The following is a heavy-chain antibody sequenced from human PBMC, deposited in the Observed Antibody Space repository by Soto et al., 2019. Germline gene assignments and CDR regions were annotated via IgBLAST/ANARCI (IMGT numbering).Heavy chain of an antibody. CDR2: ISSDGRNT. CDR3: AHLATSASNFDC. J-gene: IGHJ4*02. Sequence: GGSLRLSCAASGFTFSSYWMYWVRQAPGKGLVWVSTISSDGRNTNCADSVEGRFTISRDNAKNTLYLQMNSLRVEDTAVYYCAHLATSASNFDCWGQGTLVTVSS. CDR1: GFTFSSYW. V-gene: IGHV3-74*01.